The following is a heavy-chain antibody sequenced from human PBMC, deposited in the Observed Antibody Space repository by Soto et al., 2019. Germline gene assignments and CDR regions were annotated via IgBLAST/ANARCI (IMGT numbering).Heavy chain of an antibody. CDR1: GGSFSGYY. CDR2: INHSGST. CDR3: ARGVYYDFWSGKYYYYGMDI. D-gene: IGHD3-3*01. Sequence: SETLSLTCAVYGGSFSGYYWSWIRQPPGKGLEWIGEINHSGSTNYNPSLKSRVTISVDTSKNQLSLKLSSVTAADTAVYYCARGVYYDFWSGKYYYYGMDIWGQGTTVTVS. V-gene: IGHV4-34*01. J-gene: IGHJ6*02.